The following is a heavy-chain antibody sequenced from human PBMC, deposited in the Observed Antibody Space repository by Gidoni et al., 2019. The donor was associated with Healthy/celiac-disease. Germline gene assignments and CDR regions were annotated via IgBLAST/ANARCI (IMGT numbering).Heavy chain of an antibody. V-gene: IGHV4-34*01. CDR3: ARAECSSTSCYLHCDY. D-gene: IGHD2-2*01. CDR1: GGSFSGYY. J-gene: IGHJ4*02. Sequence: QVQLQQWCAGLLTPSETLSLTCAVYGGSFSGYYWSWIRQPPGKGLEWIGEINNSGRTNYNPSLKRRVTISVDTSKNQFSLKLSSVTAADTAVYYRARAECSSTSCYLHCDYWDQGTLVTVSS. CDR2: INNSGRT.